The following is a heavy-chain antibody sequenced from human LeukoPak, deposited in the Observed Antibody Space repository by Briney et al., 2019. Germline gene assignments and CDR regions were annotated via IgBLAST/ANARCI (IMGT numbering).Heavy chain of an antibody. J-gene: IGHJ3*02. CDR2: IYYSGST. CDR1: VGSISSYY. V-gene: IGHV4-59*01. CDR3: EKYDSSRNAFDI. Sequence: SETLSLTCTFSVGSISSYYWSWIRQPPGKGLEWIGYIYYSGSTNYNPSLKSRVTISVDTSKNQFSLKLSSVTAADTAVYYCEKYDSSRNAFDIWGQGTMVTVSS. D-gene: IGHD6-19*01.